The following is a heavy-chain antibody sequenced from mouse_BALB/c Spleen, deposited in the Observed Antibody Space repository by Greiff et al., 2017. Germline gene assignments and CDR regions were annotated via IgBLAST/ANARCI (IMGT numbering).Heavy chain of an antibody. CDR3: ARAGYYYGSSKDAMDY. CDR2: ISDGGSYT. V-gene: IGHV5-4*02. Sequence: DVMLVESGGGLVKPGGSLKLSCAASGFTFSDYYMYWVRQTPEKRLEWVATISDGGSYTYYPDSVKGRFTISRDNAKNNLYLQMSSLKSEDTAMYYCARAGYYYGSSKDAMDYWGQGTSVTVSS. J-gene: IGHJ4*01. CDR1: GFTFSDYY. D-gene: IGHD1-1*01.